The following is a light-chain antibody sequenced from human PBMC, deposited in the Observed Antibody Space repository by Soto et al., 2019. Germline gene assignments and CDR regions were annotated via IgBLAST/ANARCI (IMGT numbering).Light chain of an antibody. V-gene: IGKV3D-20*01. J-gene: IGKJ5*01. CDR1: QSVSRSY. CDR3: QQSGSSPIT. CDR2: DAS. Sequence: EIVLAQSPATLSLSPGDRATLSCGASQSVSRSYLAWYQQKPGLAPRLIIYDASTRATGIPDRFSGSGSGTDFTLTISRLEPEDFAVYYCQQSGSSPITFGQGTRLEL.